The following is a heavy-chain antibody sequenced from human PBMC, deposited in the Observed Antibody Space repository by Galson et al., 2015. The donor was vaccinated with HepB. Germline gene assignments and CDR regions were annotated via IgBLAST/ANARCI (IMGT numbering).Heavy chain of an antibody. CDR2: IRSKANSYAT. V-gene: IGHV3-73*01. CDR3: TRLCSGGSCYSSGT. Sequence: SLRLSCAASGFTFSGSAVHWVRQASGKGLEWVGRIRSKANSYATAYAASVKGRFTISRDDSKNTAYLQMNSLKTEDTAVYYCTRLCSGGSCYSSGTWGQGTLVTVSS. CDR1: GFTFSGSA. J-gene: IGHJ5*02. D-gene: IGHD2-15*01.